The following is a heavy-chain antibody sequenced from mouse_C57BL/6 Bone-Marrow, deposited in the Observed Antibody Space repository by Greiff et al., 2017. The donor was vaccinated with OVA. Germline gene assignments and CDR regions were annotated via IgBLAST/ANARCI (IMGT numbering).Heavy chain of an antibody. CDR1: GFTFSSYG. CDR3: ARQGGNSFAY. Sequence: EVHLVESGGDLVKPGGSLKLSCAASGFTFSSYGMSWVRQTPDKRLEWVATISSGGSYTYYPDSVKGRFTISRDNAKNTLYLQMSSLKSEDTAMYYCARQGGNSFAYWGQGTLVTVSA. CDR2: ISSGGSYT. J-gene: IGHJ3*01. D-gene: IGHD2-1*01. V-gene: IGHV5-6*01.